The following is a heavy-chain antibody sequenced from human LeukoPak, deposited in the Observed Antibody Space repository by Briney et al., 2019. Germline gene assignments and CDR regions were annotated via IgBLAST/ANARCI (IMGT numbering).Heavy chain of an antibody. CDR1: GGSISTFS. J-gene: IGHJ4*02. D-gene: IGHD6-19*01. Sequence: PSETLSLTCTVSGGSISTFSWSWLRQFPGKGLVWFGSIYIKSTNYNPSLKSRVAISVDTSTNQFSLRLDSVTTADTAVYYCARDTTVASGMQYWGQGTLVTVSS. CDR2: IYIKST. V-gene: IGHV4-59*01. CDR3: ARDTTVASGMQY.